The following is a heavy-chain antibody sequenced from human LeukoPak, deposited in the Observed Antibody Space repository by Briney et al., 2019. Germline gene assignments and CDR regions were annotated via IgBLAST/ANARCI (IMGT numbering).Heavy chain of an antibody. CDR2: INPDSGGT. CDR1: GYTFTGYY. CDR3: ARREYSSSWIDFDY. D-gene: IGHD6-13*01. V-gene: IGHV1-2*02. Sequence: EASVKVSCKASGYTFTGYYMHWVRQAPGQGLEWMGWINPDSGGTNYAQKFQGRVTMTRDTSITTAYMELSRLTSDDTAVYYCARREYSSSWIDFDYWGQGTLVTVSS. J-gene: IGHJ4*02.